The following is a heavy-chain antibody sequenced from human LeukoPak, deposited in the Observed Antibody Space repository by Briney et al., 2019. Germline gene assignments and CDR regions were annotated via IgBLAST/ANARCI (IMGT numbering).Heavy chain of an antibody. CDR1: GFTFSSYG. D-gene: IGHD5-18*01. CDR2: IRYDGSNK. J-gene: IGHJ5*02. CDR3: AKDLGHGRAELGYSYGFWPQAFDP. V-gene: IGHV3-30*02. Sequence: PGGSLRLSCAASGFTFSSYGMHWVRQAPGKGLEWVAFIRYDGSNKYYADSVKGRFTISRDNSKNTLYLQMNSLRAEDTAVYYCAKDLGHGRAELGYSYGFWPQAFDPWGQGTLVTVSS.